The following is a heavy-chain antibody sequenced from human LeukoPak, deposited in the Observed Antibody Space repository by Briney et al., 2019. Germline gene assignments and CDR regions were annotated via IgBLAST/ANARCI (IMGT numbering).Heavy chain of an antibody. J-gene: IGHJ4*02. V-gene: IGHV4-34*01. CDR1: GGSFSGYS. CDR3: ARSASRATRYFDY. D-gene: IGHD5-12*01. Sequence: SETLSLTCAVYGGSFSGYSWSWIRQPPGKGLEWIGEINHSGSTNYNPSLKSRVTISVDTSKNQFSLKLSSVTAADTAVYYCARSASRATRYFDYWGQGTLVTVSS. CDR2: INHSGST.